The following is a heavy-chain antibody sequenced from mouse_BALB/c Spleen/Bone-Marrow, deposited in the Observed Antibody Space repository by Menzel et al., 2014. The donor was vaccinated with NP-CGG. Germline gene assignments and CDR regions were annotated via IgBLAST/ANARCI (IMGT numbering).Heavy chain of an antibody. V-gene: IGHV4-1*02. Sequence: EVKLQESGGGLVQPGGFLKLSCAASGFDFRTYWMSWVRQAPGKGLEWIGEINLDSKTKNYAPSLKDKFIISRDNAKNTLYLQMSKVRSEDTALYYCARMGYYGWLAYWGQGTLVTVSA. CDR1: GFDFRTYW. J-gene: IGHJ3*01. CDR2: INLDSKTK. D-gene: IGHD1-1*01. CDR3: ARMGYYGWLAY.